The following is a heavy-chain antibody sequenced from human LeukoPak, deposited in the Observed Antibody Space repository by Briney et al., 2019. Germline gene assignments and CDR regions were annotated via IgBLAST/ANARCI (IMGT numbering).Heavy chain of an antibody. CDR2: IYYSGST. CDR1: GGSISSYY. V-gene: IGHV4-59*01. Sequence: SETLSLTCTVSGGSISSYYWSWIRQPPGKGLEWIGYIYYSGSTNYNPSLKSRVTISVDTSKNQFSLRLSSVTAADTAVYYCARVTGYMIEDYFDYWGQGTLVTVSS. CDR3: ARVTGYMIEDYFDY. D-gene: IGHD3-22*01. J-gene: IGHJ4*02.